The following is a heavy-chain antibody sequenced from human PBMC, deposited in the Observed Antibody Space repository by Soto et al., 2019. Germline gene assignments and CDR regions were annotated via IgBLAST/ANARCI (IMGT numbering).Heavy chain of an antibody. D-gene: IGHD5-12*01. V-gene: IGHV1-3*01. CDR2: INAGNGNT. J-gene: IGHJ6*02. CDR1: GYTFTSYA. Sequence: QVQLVQSGAEVKKPGASVKVSCKASGYTFTSYAMHWVRQAPGQRLEWMGWINAGNGNTKYSQKFQGRVTITRDTSASTAYMELSSLRSEDTAVYYCARDQRYSGYDYLFRVHPSRYYYYGMDVWGQGTTVTVSS. CDR3: ARDQRYSGYDYLFRVHPSRYYYYGMDV.